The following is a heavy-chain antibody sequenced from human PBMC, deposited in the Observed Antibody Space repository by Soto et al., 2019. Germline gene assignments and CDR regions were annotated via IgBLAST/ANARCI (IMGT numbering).Heavy chain of an antibody. V-gene: IGHV4-30-2*01. CDR2: IYHSGST. CDR1: GGSISSGGYS. Sequence: NPSETLSLTCAVSGGSISSGGYSWSWIRQPPGKGLEWIGYIYHSGSTYYNPSLKSRVTISVDRSKNQFSLKLSSVTAADTAVYYCARERVTMVRGVIIIGYFDYWGQGTLVTVSS. J-gene: IGHJ4*02. D-gene: IGHD3-10*01. CDR3: ARERVTMVRGVIIIGYFDY.